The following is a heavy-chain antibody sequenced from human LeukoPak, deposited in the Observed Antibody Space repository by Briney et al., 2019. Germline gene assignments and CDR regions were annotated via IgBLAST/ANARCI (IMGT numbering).Heavy chain of an antibody. Sequence: ASVKVSCKASGYTFTNYGINWVRQAPGQGLEWMGWISGYNGYTNYAQKFQGRVTMTTDTSTSTAYVELRSLRSDDTAVYYCARESTARYYYDSSGYYRGAVDYWGQGTLVTVSS. V-gene: IGHV1-18*01. CDR2: ISGYNGYT. CDR3: ARESTARYYYDSSGYYRGAVDY. J-gene: IGHJ4*02. CDR1: GYTFTNYG. D-gene: IGHD3-22*01.